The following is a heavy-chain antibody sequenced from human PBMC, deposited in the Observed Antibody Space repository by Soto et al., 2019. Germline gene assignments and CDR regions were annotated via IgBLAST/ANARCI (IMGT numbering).Heavy chain of an antibody. J-gene: IGHJ5*02. D-gene: IGHD4-17*01. CDR3: ARDVGDDGDSSPYNWFDP. CDR2: ISAYNGNT. Sequence: GASVKVSCKASGYTFTSYGISGVRQAPGQGLEWMGWISAYNGNTNYAQKLQGRVTMTTDTSTSTAYMELRSLRSDDTAVYYCARDVGDDGDSSPYNWFDPWGKGTLVPVSS. V-gene: IGHV1-18*01. CDR1: GYTFTSYG.